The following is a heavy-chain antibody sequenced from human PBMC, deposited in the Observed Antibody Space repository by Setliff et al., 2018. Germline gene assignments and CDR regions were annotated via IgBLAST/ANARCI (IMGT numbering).Heavy chain of an antibody. J-gene: IGHJ4*02. CDR1: DGSLSTYY. V-gene: IGHV4-59*01. D-gene: IGHD5-12*01. Sequence: SETLSLTCTVSDGSLSTYYRSWIRQPPGKGLEFIGYVYYSGTANYSPSLRSRLTISVDTSKNQFSLKLRSVTAADTAVYYCARGGTFRYFDFWGQGALVTVSS. CDR2: VYYSGTA. CDR3: ARGGTFRYFDF.